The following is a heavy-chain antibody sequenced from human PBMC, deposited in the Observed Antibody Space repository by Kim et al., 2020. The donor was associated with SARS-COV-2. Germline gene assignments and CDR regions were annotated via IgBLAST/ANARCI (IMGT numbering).Heavy chain of an antibody. Sequence: SETLSLTCTVSGDSMSGHSWAWIRQPPGKGLELIGYIFESGSTNYSPSLTSRVTISIDTSKDQFSLKLNSVTPADTAIYYCAGQSSSHFYYLMDVWGQGTTVTVSS. CDR3: AGQSSSHFYYLMDV. CDR2: IFESGST. D-gene: IGHD6-13*01. V-gene: IGHV4-59*11. J-gene: IGHJ6*02. CDR1: GDSMSGHS.